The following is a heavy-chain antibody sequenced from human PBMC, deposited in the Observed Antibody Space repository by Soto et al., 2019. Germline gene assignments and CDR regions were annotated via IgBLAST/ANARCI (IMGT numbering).Heavy chain of an antibody. V-gene: IGHV3-11*01. Sequence: GGSLRLSCAASGFTFRDSHINWIRQAPGKGLEWVSYISSSGGAIFYADSVKGRSTISRDNAKNSVYLHMSGLRGEDSAMYYCVSRDYWGQGTQVTVSS. CDR2: ISSSGGAI. CDR1: GFTFRDSH. CDR3: VSRDY. J-gene: IGHJ4*02.